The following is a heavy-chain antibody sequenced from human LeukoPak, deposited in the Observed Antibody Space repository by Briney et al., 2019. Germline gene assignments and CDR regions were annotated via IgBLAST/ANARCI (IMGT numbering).Heavy chain of an antibody. J-gene: IGHJ6*03. D-gene: IGHD5-12*01. CDR2: INQHGSEK. CDR1: GFTFSSYW. Sequence: GGSLRLSCAASGFTFSSYWMSWVRQAPGKGLEWVANINQHGSEKYYVDSVKGRFTISRDNAKNTLYLQMKSLRAEDTAVYYCAKGGGYEAQYYYYYLDVWGKGTTVTISS. CDR3: AKGGGYEAQYYYYYLDV. V-gene: IGHV3-7*01.